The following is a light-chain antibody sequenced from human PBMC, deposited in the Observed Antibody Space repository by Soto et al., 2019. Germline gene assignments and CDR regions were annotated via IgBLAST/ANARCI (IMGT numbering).Light chain of an antibody. CDR3: AAWDDSLSWV. J-gene: IGLJ3*02. CDR2: DND. V-gene: IGLV1-44*01. CDR1: TSNIGNNP. Sequence: QSVLTQSPSVSGTPGQRVTMSCSGSTSNIGNNPVNWYQQSPGTAPKLLMYDNDQRPSGVADRFSGSKSGTSASLAISGLQSEDETEYYCAAWDDSLSWVFGGGTKLTVL.